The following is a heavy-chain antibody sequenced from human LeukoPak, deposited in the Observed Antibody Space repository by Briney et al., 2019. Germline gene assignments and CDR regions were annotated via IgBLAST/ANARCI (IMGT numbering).Heavy chain of an antibody. D-gene: IGHD3-22*01. J-gene: IGHJ3*02. Sequence: GGSLRLSCAASGFTFSSYWMSWVRQAPGKGLEWMANINRDGSEKYYVDSVKGRFTISRDNSKNTLYLQMNSLRAEDTAVYYCARGVTMIVVVSTGRVNTDAFDIWGQGTMVTVSS. CDR3: ARGVTMIVVVSTGRVNTDAFDI. V-gene: IGHV3-7*03. CDR1: GFTFSSYW. CDR2: INRDGSEK.